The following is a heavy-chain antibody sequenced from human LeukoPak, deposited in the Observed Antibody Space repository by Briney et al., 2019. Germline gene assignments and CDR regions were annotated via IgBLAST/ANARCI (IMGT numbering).Heavy chain of an antibody. D-gene: IGHD1-14*01. Sequence: GGSLRLSCAASGFDFSSYAVSWVRQAPGKGLEWVSAITGSGGSTYYADSVKGRFTVSRDNPRNTLYLQMNSLRAEDTAVYYCGKDEQGFGMQTSHWGQGTLVSVSS. CDR2: ITGSGGST. CDR1: GFDFSSYA. J-gene: IGHJ4*02. CDR3: GKDEQGFGMQTSH. V-gene: IGHV3-23*01.